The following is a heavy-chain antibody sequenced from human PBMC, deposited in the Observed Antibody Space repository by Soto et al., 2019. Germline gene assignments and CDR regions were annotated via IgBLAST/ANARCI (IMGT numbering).Heavy chain of an antibody. V-gene: IGHV4-39*07. CDR3: ARDRSSSLHNYGMDV. D-gene: IGHD6-13*01. CDR1: GGSISSSSYY. CDR2: IFYSGST. Sequence: SDTLSLTCTVSGGSISSSSYYWGWIRQPPGKGLEWIGSIFYSGSTYYNPSLKSRVTISVDTSKNQFSLKLSSVTAADTAVYYCARDRSSSLHNYGMDVWGQGTTVT. J-gene: IGHJ6*02.